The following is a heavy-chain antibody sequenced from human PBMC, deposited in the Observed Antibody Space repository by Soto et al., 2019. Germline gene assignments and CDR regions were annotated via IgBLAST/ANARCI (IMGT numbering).Heavy chain of an antibody. D-gene: IGHD3-3*01. Sequence: GGSLRLSCAASGFTFSSYAMSWVRQAPGKGLEWVSAISGSGGSTYYADSVKGRFTISRDNSKNTLYLQMNSLRAEDTAVYYCAKTGENDFWTYYNYYFDYWGQGTLVTVSS. V-gene: IGHV3-23*01. J-gene: IGHJ4*02. CDR2: ISGSGGST. CDR1: GFTFSSYA. CDR3: AKTGENDFWTYYNYYFDY.